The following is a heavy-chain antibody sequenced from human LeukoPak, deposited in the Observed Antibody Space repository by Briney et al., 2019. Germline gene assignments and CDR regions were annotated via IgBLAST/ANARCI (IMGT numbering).Heavy chain of an antibody. J-gene: IGHJ4*02. D-gene: IGHD4-23*01. CDR3: ARGAHKRDDYGGFFDY. Sequence: GGSLRLSCAASGFTFSSYEMNWVGQAPGKGLVGVSYISSSGSTIYYADSVKGRFTISRDNAKNSLYLQMNSLRTEDTAVYYCARGAHKRDDYGGFFDYWGQGTLVTVSS. V-gene: IGHV3-48*03. CDR1: GFTFSSYE. CDR2: ISSSGSTI.